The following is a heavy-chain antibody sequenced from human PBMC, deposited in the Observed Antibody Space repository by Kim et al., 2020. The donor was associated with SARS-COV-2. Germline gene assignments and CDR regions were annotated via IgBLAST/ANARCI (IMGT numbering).Heavy chain of an antibody. V-gene: IGHV3-11*01. CDR3: ARFAYSSSWYLDY. Sequence: YPGPAKGRFTISRDKAKNSLYLKMNSLRAEDTAVYYCARFAYSSSWYLDYWGQGTLVTVSS. J-gene: IGHJ4*02. D-gene: IGHD6-13*01.